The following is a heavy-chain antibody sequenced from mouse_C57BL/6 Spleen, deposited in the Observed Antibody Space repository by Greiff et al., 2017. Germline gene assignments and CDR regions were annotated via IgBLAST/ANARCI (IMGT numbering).Heavy chain of an antibody. Sequence: VQLKESGPELVKPGASVKIPCKASGYTFTDYNMDWVKQSHGKSLEWIGDINPNNGGTIYNQKFKGKATLTVDKSSSTAYMELRSLTSEDTAVYYCARKGYSNYCFDYWGQGTTLTVSS. J-gene: IGHJ2*01. V-gene: IGHV1-18*01. CDR1: GYTFTDYN. CDR2: INPNNGGT. D-gene: IGHD2-5*01. CDR3: ARKGYSNYCFDY.